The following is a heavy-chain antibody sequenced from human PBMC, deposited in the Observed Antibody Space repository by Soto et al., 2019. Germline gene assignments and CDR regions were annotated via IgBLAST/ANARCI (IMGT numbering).Heavy chain of an antibody. D-gene: IGHD5-18*01. V-gene: IGHV3-21*01. CDR2: ISSSSSYI. Sequence: GGSLRLSCAASGFTFSSYSMNWVRQAPGKGLEWVSSISSSSSYIYYADSVKGRFTISRDNAKNSLYLQMNSLRAEDTAVYYCARDRNPADTAMVKEYYYYYGMDVWGQGTTVTVSS. CDR3: ARDRNPADTAMVKEYYYYYGMDV. J-gene: IGHJ6*02. CDR1: GFTFSSYS.